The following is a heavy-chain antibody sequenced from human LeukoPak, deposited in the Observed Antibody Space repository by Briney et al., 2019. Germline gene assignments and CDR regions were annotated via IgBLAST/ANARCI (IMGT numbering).Heavy chain of an antibody. Sequence: SETLSLTCTVSGGSISSSSYYWGWIRQRPGKGLEWIGSIYYSGSTYYNPSLKSRVTISVDTSKNQFSLKLSSVTAADTAVYYCARLGYCSSTSCYPIDYWGQGTLVTVSS. D-gene: IGHD2-2*03. J-gene: IGHJ4*02. CDR3: ARLGYCSSTSCYPIDY. CDR1: GGSISSSSYY. CDR2: IYYSGST. V-gene: IGHV4-39*01.